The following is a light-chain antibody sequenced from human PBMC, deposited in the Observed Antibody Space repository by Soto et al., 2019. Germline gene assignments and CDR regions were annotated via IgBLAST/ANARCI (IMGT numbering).Light chain of an antibody. V-gene: IGLV2-14*01. CDR2: DVS. CDR1: SSDVGGYNY. CDR3: TSYSSSSTLL. J-gene: IGLJ2*01. Sequence: QSVLTQPASVSGSPGQSITISCTGTSSDVGGYNYVSWYQQHPGKAPKLMIYDVSNRPSGVSNRFSGSKSGNTASLTISGLQDEDEDDYYCTSYSSSSTLLFGGGTKLTVL.